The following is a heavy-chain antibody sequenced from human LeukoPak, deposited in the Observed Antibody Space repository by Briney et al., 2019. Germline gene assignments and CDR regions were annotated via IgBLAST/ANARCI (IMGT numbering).Heavy chain of an antibody. CDR2: INAGNGNT. CDR1: GYTFTSYG. Sequence: GASVKVSCKASGYTFTSYGISWVRQAPGQRLEWMGWINAGNGNTKYSQKFQGRVTITRDTSASTAYMELSSLRSEDTAVYYCARDVAAVASDYWGQGTLVTVSS. J-gene: IGHJ4*02. D-gene: IGHD6-19*01. CDR3: ARDVAAVASDY. V-gene: IGHV1-3*01.